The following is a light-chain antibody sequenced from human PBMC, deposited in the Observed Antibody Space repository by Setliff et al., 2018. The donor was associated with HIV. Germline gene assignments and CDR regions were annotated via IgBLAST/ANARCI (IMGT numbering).Light chain of an antibody. V-gene: IGKV4-1*01. Sequence: DIVMTQSPDSLAVSLGERATINCKSSQSLLYSSNNQNYLAWYQQKPGQPPKLLIYWASTRESGVPDRFSGSGSGTDFTLTISSLQAEDVAVYYCQQYYSAPREYTFGQGTKVDIK. CDR1: QSLLYSSNNQNY. J-gene: IGKJ2*01. CDR3: QQYYSAPREYT. CDR2: WAS.